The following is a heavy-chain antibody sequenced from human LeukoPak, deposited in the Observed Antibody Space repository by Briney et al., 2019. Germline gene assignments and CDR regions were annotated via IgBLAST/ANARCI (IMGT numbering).Heavy chain of an antibody. CDR3: ARRGSGWAARRAVDY. D-gene: IGHD6-6*01. CDR2: IYYSGST. CDR1: GGSISSSSYY. J-gene: IGHJ4*02. V-gene: IGHV4-39*01. Sequence: SETLSLTCTVSGGSISSSSYYWGWIRQPPGKGLEWIGSIYYSGSTYYNPSLKSRVTISVDTSKNQFSLKLSSVTAADTAVYYCARRGSGWAARRAVDYWGQGTLVTVSS.